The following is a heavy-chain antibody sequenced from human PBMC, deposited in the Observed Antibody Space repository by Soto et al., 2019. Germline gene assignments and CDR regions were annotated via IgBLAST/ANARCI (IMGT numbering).Heavy chain of an antibody. CDR3: ARGRYCLTGRCFPNWFDS. Sequence: SETLSLTCSVSGDSISNLDYFWAWIRQPPGQALECIGYIYKSATTYYNPSFESRVAISVDTSKSQFSLNVTSVTAADTAVYFCARGRYCLTGRCFPNWFDSWGQGALVTVSS. V-gene: IGHV4-30-4*01. CDR2: IYKSATT. J-gene: IGHJ5*01. CDR1: GDSISNLDYF. D-gene: IGHD7-27*01.